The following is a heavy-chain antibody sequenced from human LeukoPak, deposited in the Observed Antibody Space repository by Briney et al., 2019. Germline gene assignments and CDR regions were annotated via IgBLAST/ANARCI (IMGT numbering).Heavy chain of an antibody. Sequence: YPGGSLSLSCAASGFTFSTYWMHWARQVPGKGLVWVSRINSNGNTTTYADSVKGRFTISRDNAKNTLFLQMNSLRAEDTAVYYCARGGGNSYVPVHYWREGPRVTVPS. CDR1: GFTFSTYW. CDR2: INSNGNTT. CDR3: ARGGGNSYVPVHY. D-gene: IGHD5-18*01. J-gene: IGHJ4*02. V-gene: IGHV3-74*01.